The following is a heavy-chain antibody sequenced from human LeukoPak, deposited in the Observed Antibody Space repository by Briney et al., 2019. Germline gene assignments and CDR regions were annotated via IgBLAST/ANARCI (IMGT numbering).Heavy chain of an antibody. CDR3: AKAWTTVTTGAFDI. J-gene: IGHJ3*02. CDR2: ISWNSGSI. D-gene: IGHD4-17*01. V-gene: IGHV3-9*01. Sequence: GRSLRLSCAASGFTFDDYAMHWVRHAPGKGLEWVSGISWNSGSIGYADSVKGRFTISRDNAKNSLYLQMNSLRAEDTALYYCAKAWTTVTTGAFDIWGQGTMVTVSS. CDR1: GFTFDDYA.